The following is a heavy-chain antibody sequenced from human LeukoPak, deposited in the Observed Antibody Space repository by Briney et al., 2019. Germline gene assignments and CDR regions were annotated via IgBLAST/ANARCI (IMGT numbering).Heavy chain of an antibody. J-gene: IGHJ4*02. CDR1: GFTFTSYW. CDR2: IKQDGSQK. V-gene: IGHV3-7*01. Sequence: GGSLRLSCAASGFTFTSYWMSWVRQAPGKGLEWVANIKQDGSQKYYVDSVKGRFTISRDNAKNLLYLQMNSLRAEDTAVYYCARESFAARWDWGQGTLVTVSS. D-gene: IGHD6-6*01. CDR3: ARESFAARWD.